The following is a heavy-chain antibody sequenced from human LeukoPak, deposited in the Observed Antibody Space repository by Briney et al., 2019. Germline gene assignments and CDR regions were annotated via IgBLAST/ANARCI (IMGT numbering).Heavy chain of an antibody. J-gene: IGHJ4*02. CDR2: ISGSGGST. CDR1: GFTFSSYA. Sequence: GGSLRLSCAASGFTFSSYAMTWVRQAPGKGLEWVSVISGSGGSTSYADSVKGRFTISRDNSKNTLYPQMNSLRAEDTAVYYCAKAPSSVAASYYFDDWGQGTLVTVSS. CDR3: AKAPSSVAASYYFDD. V-gene: IGHV3-23*01. D-gene: IGHD6-6*01.